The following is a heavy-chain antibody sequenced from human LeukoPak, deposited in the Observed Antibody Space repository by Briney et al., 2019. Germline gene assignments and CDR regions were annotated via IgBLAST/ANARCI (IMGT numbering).Heavy chain of an antibody. CDR3: ARDPGYSSSWSENDAFDI. V-gene: IGHV3-23*01. J-gene: IGHJ3*02. CDR1: GFTFSSYA. CDR2: ISFSGGST. D-gene: IGHD6-13*01. Sequence: GGSLRLSCAASGFTFSSYAMNWVRQAPGKGLEWVSAISFSGGSTYYADSVKGRFTISRDNAKNSLYLQMNSLRAEDTAVYYCARDPGYSSSWSENDAFDIWGQGTMVTVSS.